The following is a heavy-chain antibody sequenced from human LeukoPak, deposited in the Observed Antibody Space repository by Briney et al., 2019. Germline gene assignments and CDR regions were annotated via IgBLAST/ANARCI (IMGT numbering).Heavy chain of an antibody. J-gene: IGHJ4*02. CDR3: AREVGYSGYDFDDY. V-gene: IGHV3-7*01. CDR1: GFTFSSYW. D-gene: IGHD5-12*01. CDR2: IKQDGSEK. Sequence: PGGSLRLSCAASGFTFSSYWMSWVRQAPGKGLEWVANIKQDGSEKYYVDSVRGRFTISRDNAKNSLYLQMNSLRAEDTAVYYCAREVGYSGYDFDDYWGQGTLVTVSS.